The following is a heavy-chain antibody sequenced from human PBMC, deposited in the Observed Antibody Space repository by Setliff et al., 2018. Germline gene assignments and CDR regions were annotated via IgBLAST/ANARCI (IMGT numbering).Heavy chain of an antibody. CDR3: MRLVRFCSRTVCQRTSGDEA. CDR2: IGVYSSNT. Sequence: VASVKVSCKASGYTFRQSIVSWVRQAPGQGLEWLGWIGVYSSNTYSAQRFQGRVSLTTDESTNTAYLELRGLRSDDTAVYYCMRLVRFCSRTVCQRTSGDEAWGQGTLVTVSS. D-gene: IGHD3-3*01. V-gene: IGHV1-18*01. CDR1: GYTFRQSI. J-gene: IGHJ5*02.